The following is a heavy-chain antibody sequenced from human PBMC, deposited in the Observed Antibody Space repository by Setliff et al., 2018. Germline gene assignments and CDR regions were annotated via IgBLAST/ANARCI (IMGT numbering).Heavy chain of an antibody. J-gene: IGHJ4*02. V-gene: IGHV4-34*01. CDR2: XXXXXXX. Sequence: SETLSLTCTVYGGSFSDYYWGWIRQSPGKRPEWIAEXXXXXXXXXXXXLNSRVSVSVDTPTNQFSLKVFSVTAADTAVYYCRFWSSYYKNDYWAQGTLVTVSS. CDR1: GGSFSDYY. D-gene: IGHD3-3*01. CDR3: RFWSSYYKNDY.